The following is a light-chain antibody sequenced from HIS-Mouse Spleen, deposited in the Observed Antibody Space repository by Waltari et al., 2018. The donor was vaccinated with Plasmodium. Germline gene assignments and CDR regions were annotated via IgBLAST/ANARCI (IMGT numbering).Light chain of an antibody. CDR3: LQDYNYPYT. CDR1: QGIRND. V-gene: IGKV1-6*01. J-gene: IGKJ2*01. Sequence: IQLTQSPSSLSASVGDRVTITCRVSQGIRNDLGWYKHKPGKAPKLLIYAASSLQSGVPSRFSGSGSGTDFTLTISSLQPEDFATYYCLQDYNYPYTIGQGTKLEIK. CDR2: AAS.